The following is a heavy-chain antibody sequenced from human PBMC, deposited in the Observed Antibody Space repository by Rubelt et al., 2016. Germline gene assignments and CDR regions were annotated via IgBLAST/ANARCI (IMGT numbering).Heavy chain of an antibody. CDR1: GFTFSSNA. CDR2: ISGSGGST. Sequence: GSGGGLVQPGGSLRLSCTASGFTFSSNAMYWVRQAPGKGLEWVSSISGSGGSTYYADSVKGRFTISRDNSKNTLYLQMNSLRADDTAVYYCAKGPRGLWYFDLWGRGTLVTVSS. J-gene: IGHJ2*01. CDR3: AKGPRGLWYFDL. V-gene: IGHV3-23*01.